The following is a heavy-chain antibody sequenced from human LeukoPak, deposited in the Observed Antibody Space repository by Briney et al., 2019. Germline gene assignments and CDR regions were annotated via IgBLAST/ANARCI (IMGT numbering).Heavy chain of an antibody. CDR2: ISYDGSNK. D-gene: IGHD2-2*01. Sequence: PGGSLRLSCAASGFTFSSYAMHWVRQAPGKGLEWVAVISYDGSNKYYAVSVKGRFTISRDNSKNTLYLQMNSLRAEDTAVYYCARDDTNIVVVPAALYYYYYGMDVWGQGTTVTVSS. V-gene: IGHV3-30*04. CDR3: ARDDTNIVVVPAALYYYYYGMDV. CDR1: GFTFSSYA. J-gene: IGHJ6*02.